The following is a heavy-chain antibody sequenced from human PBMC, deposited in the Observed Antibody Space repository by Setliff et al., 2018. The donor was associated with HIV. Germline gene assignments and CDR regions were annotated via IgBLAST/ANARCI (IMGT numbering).Heavy chain of an antibody. CDR1: GFTFSNYG. CDR3: AKDRGGGSYLDY. D-gene: IGHD1-26*01. V-gene: IGHV3-30*02. Sequence: PGGSLRLSCAASGFTFSNYGINWVRQAPGKGLEWVAFIRYGSINKYYADSVKGRFTISRDNSKSTLYLQMNSLRAEDTAVYYCAKDRGGGSYLDYWGQGTLVTVSS. CDR2: IRYGSINK. J-gene: IGHJ4*02.